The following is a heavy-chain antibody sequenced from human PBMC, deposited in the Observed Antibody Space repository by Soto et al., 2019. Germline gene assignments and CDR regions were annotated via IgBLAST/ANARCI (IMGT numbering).Heavy chain of an antibody. D-gene: IGHD6-25*01. CDR1: GFTFSDYY. Sequence: QVQLVESGGGLVKPGGSLRLSCTASGFTFSDYYMSWIRQAPGKGLEWIAYISDNHIHTTYADSLEGRFTISRDNAKNSVFVQMTSLTAEDTAVYYCARDYNQRGYFDYWGQRALVTVSS. V-gene: IGHV3-11*05. CDR2: ISDNHIHT. J-gene: IGHJ4*02. CDR3: ARDYNQRGYFDY.